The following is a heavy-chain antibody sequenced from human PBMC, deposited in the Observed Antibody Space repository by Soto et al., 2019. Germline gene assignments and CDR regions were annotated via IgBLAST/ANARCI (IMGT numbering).Heavy chain of an antibody. J-gene: IGHJ4*02. Sequence: ASVKVSCKASGYTFTSYAMHWVRQAPGQRLEWMGWINAGNGNTKYSQKFQGRVTITRDTSASTAYMGLSSLRSEDTAVYYCARSIVVVTAADYWGQGTXVTVSS. CDR1: GYTFTSYA. D-gene: IGHD2-21*02. CDR2: INAGNGNT. CDR3: ARSIVVVTAADY. V-gene: IGHV1-3*01.